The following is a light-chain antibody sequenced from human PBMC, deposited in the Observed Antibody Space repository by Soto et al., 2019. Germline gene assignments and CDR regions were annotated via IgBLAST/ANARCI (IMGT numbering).Light chain of an antibody. Sequence: QSALTQPPSASGTPGQRVTISCSGSSCNIGSNYVYWYQQLPGTAPKLLIYRNNQRPSGVPDRFSGSKSGTSASLAISGLRSEDEADYYCAAWDDSLSGRVVFGGGTKVTVL. V-gene: IGLV1-47*01. CDR2: RNN. J-gene: IGLJ2*01. CDR1: SCNIGSNY. CDR3: AAWDDSLSGRVV.